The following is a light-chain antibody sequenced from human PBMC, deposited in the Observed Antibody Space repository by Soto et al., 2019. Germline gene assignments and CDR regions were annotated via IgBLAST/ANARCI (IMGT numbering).Light chain of an antibody. J-gene: IGLJ2*01. Sequence: QSVLTQLPSASGTPGQRVTISCSGSSSNIGSNYVYWYQQLPGTAPKLLIYRNNQLPSGVPDRFSGSKSGTSASLAISGLRSEDEADYYWAAWEDSLSGGVFGGGTKVTVL. CDR2: RNN. V-gene: IGLV1-47*01. CDR3: AAWEDSLSGGV. CDR1: SSNIGSNY.